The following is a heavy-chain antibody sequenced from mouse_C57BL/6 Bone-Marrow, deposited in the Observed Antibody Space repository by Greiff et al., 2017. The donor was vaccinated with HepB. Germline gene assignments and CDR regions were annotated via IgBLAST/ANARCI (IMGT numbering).Heavy chain of an antibody. J-gene: IGHJ3*01. Sequence: DVQLVESVAELVRPGASVKLSCTASGFNIKNTYMHWVKQRPEQGLEWIGRIDPANGNTKYAPKFQGKATITADTSSNTAYLQLSSLTSEDTAIYYCAQTAQATLRFAYWGQGTLVTVSA. CDR1: GFNIKNTY. CDR3: AQTAQATLRFAY. D-gene: IGHD3-2*02. CDR2: IDPANGNT. V-gene: IGHV14-3*01.